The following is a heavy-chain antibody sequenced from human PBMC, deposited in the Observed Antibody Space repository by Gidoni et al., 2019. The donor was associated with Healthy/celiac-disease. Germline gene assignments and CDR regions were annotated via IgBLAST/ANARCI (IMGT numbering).Heavy chain of an antibody. CDR3: ARDGHSGSYYSFFDY. CDR1: GFTFSSYA. V-gene: IGHV3-30-3*01. J-gene: IGHJ4*02. CDR2: ISYDGSNK. Sequence: QVQLVESGGGVVQPGRSLRLSCAASGFTFSSYAMHWVRQAPGKGLEWVAVISYDGSNKYYADSVKGRFTISRDNSKNTLYLQMNSLRAEDTAVYYCARDGHSGSYYSFFDYWGQGTLVTVSS. D-gene: IGHD1-26*01.